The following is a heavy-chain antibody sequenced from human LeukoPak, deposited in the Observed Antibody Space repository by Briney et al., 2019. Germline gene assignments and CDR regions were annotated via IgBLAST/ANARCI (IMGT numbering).Heavy chain of an antibody. Sequence: QPGRSLRLSCAASGFTFSSYWMHWVRQAPGKGLVWVSRINSDGSSTSYADSVKGRFTISRDNAKNTLYLQMNSLRAEDTAVYYCATTQGYCSSTSCYNWYFDLWGRGTLVTVSS. CDR3: ATTQGYCSSTSCYNWYFDL. CDR2: INSDGSST. D-gene: IGHD2-2*02. V-gene: IGHV3-74*01. CDR1: GFTFSSYW. J-gene: IGHJ2*01.